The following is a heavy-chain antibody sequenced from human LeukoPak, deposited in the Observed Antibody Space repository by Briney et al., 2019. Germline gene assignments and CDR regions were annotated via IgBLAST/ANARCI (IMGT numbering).Heavy chain of an antibody. D-gene: IGHD3-22*01. V-gene: IGHV4-59*11. CDR1: GGSFTTHY. CDR3: ASDSISMNAFDA. CDR2: ISYIGST. Sequence: PSETLSLTCTVSGGSFTTHYWSWIRQPPGKGLEWIGYISYIGSTNYNPSPKSRVTISINTSKNQVSLMLTSVTAADTAVYYCASDSISMNAFDAWGQGTMVTVSS. J-gene: IGHJ3*01.